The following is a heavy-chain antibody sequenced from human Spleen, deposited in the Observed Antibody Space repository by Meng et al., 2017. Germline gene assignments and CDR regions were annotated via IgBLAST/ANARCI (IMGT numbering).Heavy chain of an antibody. CDR1: GFTFSSYW. D-gene: IGHD1-14*01. Sequence: GGSLRLSCVASGFTFSSYWMHWVRQDPGKGLGWVSRINTDGSTTSYADSVKGRFTISRDNAKNSLYLQMNSLRVEDTAVYYCAKDRRGRMEPRDYWGQGTLVTVSS. CDR2: INTDGSTT. J-gene: IGHJ4*02. V-gene: IGHV3-74*01. CDR3: AKDRRGRMEPRDY.